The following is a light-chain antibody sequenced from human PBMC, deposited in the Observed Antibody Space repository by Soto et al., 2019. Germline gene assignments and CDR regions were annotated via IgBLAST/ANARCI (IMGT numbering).Light chain of an antibody. Sequence: DIQVTQSPSSLSASVGDRVTITCRASQSIGTYLNWYHQKPGKAPQLLIYGASTLQSGVPSRFSASGSGTHFTLTINSLQPEDFGTYSCQQSYSTPKFGQGTRWISN. V-gene: IGKV1-39*01. CDR1: QSIGTY. CDR3: QQSYSTPK. J-gene: IGKJ1*01. CDR2: GAS.